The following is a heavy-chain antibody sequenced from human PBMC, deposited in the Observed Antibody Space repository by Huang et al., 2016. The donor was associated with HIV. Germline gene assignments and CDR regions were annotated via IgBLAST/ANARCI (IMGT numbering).Heavy chain of an antibody. Sequence: QLQLQESGSRLVRPSETLSLTCAVSGGSIISSGYSWSWIRQPPGKGLEWIGYIYHSGTASDNPSLKRRVTMSVDTSKDRFSLKLTSVTAADTAVYYCARDLYSSGWHAFDTWGQGTMVTVSS. CDR2: IYHSGTA. CDR3: ARDLYSSGWHAFDT. CDR1: GGSIISSGYS. J-gene: IGHJ3*02. V-gene: IGHV4-30-2*01. D-gene: IGHD6-19*01.